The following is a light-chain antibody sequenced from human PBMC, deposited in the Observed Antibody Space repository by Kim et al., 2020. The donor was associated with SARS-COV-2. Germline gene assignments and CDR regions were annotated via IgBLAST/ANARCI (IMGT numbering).Light chain of an antibody. J-gene: IGLJ3*02. CDR2: QDK. CDR3: QAWDSSNGV. V-gene: IGLV3-1*01. CDR1: KLGLKY. Sequence: SYELTQPPSVSVSPGQTASITCSGDKLGLKYVCWYQQKPGQSPVVVIYQDKKRPSGIPERFSGSNSGNTATLTISETQAMDEADYFCQAWDSSNGVFGGGTQLTVL.